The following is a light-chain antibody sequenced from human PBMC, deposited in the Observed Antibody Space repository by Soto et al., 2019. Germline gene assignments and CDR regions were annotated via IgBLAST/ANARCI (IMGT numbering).Light chain of an antibody. J-gene: IGKJ4*01. Sequence: VMTQYPATLSVSPGERATLSCWASPSISSNSSSYHQKPAQPPRLLMFRTSSRATGVPARFSGSGSGTEFNLTISSLQSEDFGVYYCQQYNNWPRATFGGGTKVDIK. CDR3: QQYNNWPRAT. CDR2: RTS. CDR1: PSISSN. V-gene: IGKV3-15*01.